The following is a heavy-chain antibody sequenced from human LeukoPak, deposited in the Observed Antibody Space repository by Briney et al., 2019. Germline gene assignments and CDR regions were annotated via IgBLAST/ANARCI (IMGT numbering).Heavy chain of an antibody. D-gene: IGHD4-17*01. CDR1: GFTFSSYW. Sequence: GGSLRLSCAASGFTFSSYWMHWVRQAPGKGLVWVSRINSDGSSTSYADSVKGRFTISRDNSKNTLYLQMNSLRAEDTAVYYCAKGGDYVPIDYWGQGTLVTVSS. CDR2: INSDGSST. CDR3: AKGGDYVPIDY. V-gene: IGHV3-74*01. J-gene: IGHJ4*02.